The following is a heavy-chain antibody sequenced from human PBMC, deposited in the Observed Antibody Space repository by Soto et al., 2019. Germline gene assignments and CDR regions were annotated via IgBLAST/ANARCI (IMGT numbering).Heavy chain of an antibody. CDR1: GFTFSDYG. CDR3: ATMERLFDY. D-gene: IGHD3-3*01. Sequence: QLQLVESGGGVVQPGRSLRLSCAASGFTFSDYGMHWVRQAPGTGLEWVAVISYDGSDKYYADSVKGRFTISRDNSTNRLYLQMNSLRAEDTAVYYCATMERLFDYWGQGTLVTVSS. CDR2: ISYDGSDK. J-gene: IGHJ4*02. V-gene: IGHV3-30*03.